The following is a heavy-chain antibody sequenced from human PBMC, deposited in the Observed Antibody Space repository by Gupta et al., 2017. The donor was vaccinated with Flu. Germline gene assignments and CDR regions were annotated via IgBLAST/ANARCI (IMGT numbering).Heavy chain of an antibody. CDR2: ISYDGSNK. CDR1: GFTFSSYG. J-gene: IGHJ6*02. Sequence: QVQLVESGGGVVQPGRSLRLSCAASGFTFSSYGMHWVRQAPGKGLEWVAVISYDGSNKYYADSVKGRFTISRDNSKNTLYLQMNSLRAEDTAVYYCAKDRLYTIKYSSSRYVGMDVWGQGTTVTVSS. V-gene: IGHV3-30*18. D-gene: IGHD6-13*01. CDR3: AKDRLYTIKYSSSRYVGMDV.